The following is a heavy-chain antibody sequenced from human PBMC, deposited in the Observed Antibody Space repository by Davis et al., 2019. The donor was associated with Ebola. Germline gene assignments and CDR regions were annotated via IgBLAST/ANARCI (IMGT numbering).Heavy chain of an antibody. CDR2: ISYDGSNK. D-gene: IGHD3-22*01. J-gene: IGHJ6*04. CDR1: GFTFSSYA. V-gene: IGHV3-30-3*01. Sequence: GGSLRLSCAASGFTFSSYAMHWVRQAPGKGLEGVAVISYDGSNKYYADSVKGRFTISRDNSKNTLYLQMNSLRAEDTAVYYCARDLGTMIVVVIKSYGMDVWGKGTTVTVSS. CDR3: ARDLGTMIVVVIKSYGMDV.